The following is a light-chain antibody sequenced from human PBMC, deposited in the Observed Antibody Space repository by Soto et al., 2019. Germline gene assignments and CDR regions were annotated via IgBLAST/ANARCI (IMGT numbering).Light chain of an antibody. V-gene: IGKV3-20*01. CDR1: QSVSNNY. CDR2: GAS. Sequence: EIVLTQSPGTLSLSPGERATLSCRASQSVSNNYLAWYQQEPGQAPRLLIYGASNRATGIPDRFSGSGSGTDLTLTISRLEPEDFAVYFCQQYGNSPLTFGGGTKVDIK. CDR3: QQYGNSPLT. J-gene: IGKJ4*01.